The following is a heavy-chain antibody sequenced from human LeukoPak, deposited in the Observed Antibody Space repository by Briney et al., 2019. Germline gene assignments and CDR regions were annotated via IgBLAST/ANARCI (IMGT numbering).Heavy chain of an antibody. J-gene: IGHJ2*01. CDR3: ARDLGL. Sequence: GGSLRLSCAASGFTFSSYSMNWVRQAPGKGLEWVSYISSGNTTIDYADSVKGRFTVSRDNAKNSLYLQMNSLRVEDTAVYYCARDLGLWGRGTLVTVSS. V-gene: IGHV3-48*04. CDR2: ISSGNTTI. CDR1: GFTFSSYS.